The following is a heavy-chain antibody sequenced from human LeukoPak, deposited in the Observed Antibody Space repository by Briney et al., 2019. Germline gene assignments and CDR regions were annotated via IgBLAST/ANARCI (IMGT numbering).Heavy chain of an antibody. CDR1: GGSISRYY. Sequence: SETLSLTCTVSGGSISRYYWSWIRQPRGKGLEWIGYIYYSGSTNYNPSLKSRVTISVDTSKNQFSLKLSSVTAADTAVYYCAGQRYYFDYCGQGTLVTDSS. V-gene: IGHV4-59*08. CDR2: IYYSGST. CDR3: AGQRYYFDY. J-gene: IGHJ4*02.